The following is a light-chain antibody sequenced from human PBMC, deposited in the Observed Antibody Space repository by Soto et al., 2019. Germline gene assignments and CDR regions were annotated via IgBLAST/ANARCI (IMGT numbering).Light chain of an antibody. V-gene: IGKV3-15*01. J-gene: IGKJ1*01. CDR1: QTVLTN. Sequence: EMVLIQSPATLSLSPGERATLSCRASQTVLTNLAWYQQKPGQAPRLLIYAASATATGIPARFSGSGSGTEFTLTISSLQSEDFAAYYCQQYNHWPRTFGQGTKVDIK. CDR2: AAS. CDR3: QQYNHWPRT.